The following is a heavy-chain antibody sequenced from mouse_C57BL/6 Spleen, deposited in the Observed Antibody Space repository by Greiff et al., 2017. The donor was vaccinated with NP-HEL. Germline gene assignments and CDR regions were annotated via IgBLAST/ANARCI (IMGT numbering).Heavy chain of an antibody. CDR3: ARGGFYYYGSSYPYYFDY. CDR1: GYTFTSYW. D-gene: IGHD1-1*01. V-gene: IGHV1-69*01. J-gene: IGHJ2*01. CDR2: IDPSDSYT. Sequence: QVQLQQPGAELVMPGASVKLSCKASGYTFTSYWMHWVKQRPGQGLEWIGEIDPSDSYTNYNQKFKGKSTLTVDKSSSTAYMQLSSLTSEDSAVYYCARGGFYYYGSSYPYYFDYWGQGTTLTVSS.